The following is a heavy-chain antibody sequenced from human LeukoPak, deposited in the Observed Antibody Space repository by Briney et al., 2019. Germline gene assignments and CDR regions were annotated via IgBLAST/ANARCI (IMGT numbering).Heavy chain of an antibody. J-gene: IGHJ6*02. D-gene: IGHD3-22*01. CDR2: ISGSGRNV. CDR1: GFTLTDYY. Sequence: GGSLRLSCVAYGFTLTDYYMSWIRQAPGRGLEWVSDISGSGRNVYYGDSVKGRFTISRDNAKNSLYLQMNNLRAEDTAVYYCARSIGYYYTMDVWGQGTPVTVSS. CDR3: ARSIGYYYTMDV. V-gene: IGHV3-11*01.